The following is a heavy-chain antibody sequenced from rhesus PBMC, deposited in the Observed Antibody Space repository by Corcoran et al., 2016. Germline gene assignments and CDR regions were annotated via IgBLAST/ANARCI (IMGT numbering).Heavy chain of an antibody. CDR2: INSGGGNT. V-gene: IGHV3S42*01. J-gene: IGHJ4*01. CDR1: GFTFSSYW. Sequence: EVQLVESGGGLAKPGGSLRLSCAASGFTFSSYWMNWVRQTPGKGQDWISAINSGGGNTYYANSVKARFTISSDNSKNTLSLQMTSLRAEDTAVYYCAKVSGCTGSGCLWAFDYWGQGVLVTVSS. D-gene: IGHD2-21*01. CDR3: AKVSGCTGSGCLWAFDY.